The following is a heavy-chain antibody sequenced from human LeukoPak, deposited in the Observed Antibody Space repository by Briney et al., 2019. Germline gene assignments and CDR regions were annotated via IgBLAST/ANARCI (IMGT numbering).Heavy chain of an antibody. CDR3: ARSNQGPFDY. V-gene: IGHV1-69*13. D-gene: IGHD1-14*01. Sequence: ASVKVSCKASGGTFSSYAISWVRQAPGQGLEWMGGIIPIFGTANYAQRFQGRVTITADESTSTAYMELSSLRSEDTAVYYCARSNQGPFDYWGQGTLVTVSS. J-gene: IGHJ4*02. CDR1: GGTFSSYA. CDR2: IIPIFGTA.